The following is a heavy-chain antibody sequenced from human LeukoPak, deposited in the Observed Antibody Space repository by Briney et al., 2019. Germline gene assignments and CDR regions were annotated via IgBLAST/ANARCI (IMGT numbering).Heavy chain of an antibody. Sequence: SETLSLTCTVSGGSISSYYWSWIRQPPGKGLEWIGYIYYSGSTNYNPSLKSRVTISVDTSKNQFSLKLSSVTAADTAVYYCAREVNYDFWSGYYDAFDIWGQGTMVTVSS. CDR3: AREVNYDFWSGYYDAFDI. CDR2: IYYSGST. D-gene: IGHD3-3*01. V-gene: IGHV4-59*01. J-gene: IGHJ3*02. CDR1: GGSISSYY.